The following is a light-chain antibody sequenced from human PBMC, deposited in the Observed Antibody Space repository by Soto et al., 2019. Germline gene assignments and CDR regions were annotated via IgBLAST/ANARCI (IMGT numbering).Light chain of an antibody. CDR2: DVS. J-gene: IGLJ1*01. V-gene: IGLV2-14*03. CDR3: SSYNSSSTPYV. Sequence: QSALTQPASVSGSPGQSITISCTGTSSDVGDYNYVYWYQQHPGKAPKLMIYDVSNRPSGVSNRFSGSKSGNTASLTISGLQAEDEADYFCSSYNSSSTPYVFGTGTKLTVL. CDR1: SSDVGDYNY.